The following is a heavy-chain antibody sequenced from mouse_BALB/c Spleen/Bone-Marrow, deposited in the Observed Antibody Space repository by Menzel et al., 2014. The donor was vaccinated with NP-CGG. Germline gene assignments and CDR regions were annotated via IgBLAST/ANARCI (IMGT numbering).Heavy chain of an antibody. CDR2: IRNKANGYTI. D-gene: IGHD2-1*01. J-gene: IGHJ3*01. Sequence: EVQLVESGGGLVQPGGSLRLSCTTSGFTFTDYYMSWVRQPPGKALEWLVFIRNKANGYTIEYSASVKGRFTISRDNSQNILYLQMNTLRAEDSATHYCARDYYLAYWGQGTLVTVSA. V-gene: IGHV7-3*02. CDR1: GFTFTDYY. CDR3: ARDYYLAY.